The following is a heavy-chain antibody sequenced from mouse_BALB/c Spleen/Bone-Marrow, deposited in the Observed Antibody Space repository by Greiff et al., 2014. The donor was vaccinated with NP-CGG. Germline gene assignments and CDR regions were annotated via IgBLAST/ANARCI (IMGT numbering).Heavy chain of an antibody. D-gene: IGHD1-2*01. V-gene: IGHV1-14*01. CDR2: INPYNDGI. CDR3: ASGTPATSYYALDY. J-gene: IGHJ4*01. Sequence: VQLQQSGPELVKPGASVKMSCKASGYTFTRYVVHWVRQKPGQGLEWIGYINPYNDGIKYNEKFKGKATLTSDKSSSTAYTELSSLTSEDSAVYYCASGTPATSYYALDYWGQGTSVTVSS. CDR1: GYTFTRYV.